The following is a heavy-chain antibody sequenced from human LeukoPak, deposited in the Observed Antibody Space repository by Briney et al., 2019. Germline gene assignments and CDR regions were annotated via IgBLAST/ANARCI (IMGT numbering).Heavy chain of an antibody. CDR1: GFTFSNAW. V-gene: IGHV3-15*07. CDR3: TGGILEWLLSEFDP. CDR2: IKSKTDGGTT. D-gene: IGHD3-3*01. Sequence: GGSLRLSCAASGFTFSNAWMNWVRQAPGRGLEWVGRIKSKTDGGTTDYAAPVKGRFTISRDDSKNTLYLQMNSLKTEDTAVYYCTGGILEWLLSEFDPWGQGTLVTVSS. J-gene: IGHJ5*02.